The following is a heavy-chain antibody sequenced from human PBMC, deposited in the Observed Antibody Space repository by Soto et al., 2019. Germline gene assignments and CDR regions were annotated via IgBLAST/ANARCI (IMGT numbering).Heavy chain of an antibody. CDR2: IRSKANSYAT. J-gene: IGHJ3*02. CDR1: GFTFSGSA. V-gene: IGHV3-73*01. D-gene: IGHD3-16*01. CDR3: TRLNVFYDYIWGSPSKDDAFDI. Sequence: GGSLRLSCAASGFTFSGSAMHWVRQASGKGLEWVGRIRSKANSYATAYAASGKGRFTISRDDSKNTAYLQMNSLKTEDTAVYYCTRLNVFYDYIWGSPSKDDAFDIWGQGTMVTVSS.